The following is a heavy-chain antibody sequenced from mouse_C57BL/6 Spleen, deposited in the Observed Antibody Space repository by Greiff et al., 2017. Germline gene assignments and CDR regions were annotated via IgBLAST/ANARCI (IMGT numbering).Heavy chain of an antibody. CDR1: GYTFTSYW. Sequence: VQLQQPGAELVKPGASVKLSCKASGYTFTSYWMHWVKQRPGQGLEWIGMIHPNSGSTNYNEKFKSKATLTVDKSSSTAYMQLSSLTSEDSAVYYCARNANWDEGYYFDYWGQGTTLTVSS. V-gene: IGHV1-64*01. CDR2: IHPNSGST. D-gene: IGHD4-1*01. CDR3: ARNANWDEGYYFDY. J-gene: IGHJ2*01.